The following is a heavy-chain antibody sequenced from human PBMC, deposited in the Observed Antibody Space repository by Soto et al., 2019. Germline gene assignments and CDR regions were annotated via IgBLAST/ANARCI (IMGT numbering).Heavy chain of an antibody. CDR3: ARGPRASPPHDYGMDV. V-gene: IGHV3-23*01. CDR1: GFTFSSHV. Sequence: EVQLLESGGGLVQPGGSLRLSCAASGFTFSSHVMNWVRQAPGKGLEWVAAISDGGGTTYYGDSVEGRFTMSRDNSKNTLYLQMNSLRAEDTAIYYCARGPRASPPHDYGMDVWGQGTTVTVSS. CDR2: ISDGGGTT. J-gene: IGHJ6*02.